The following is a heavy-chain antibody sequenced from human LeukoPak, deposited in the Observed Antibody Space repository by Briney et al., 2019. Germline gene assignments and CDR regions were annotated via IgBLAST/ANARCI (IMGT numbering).Heavy chain of an antibody. CDR3: ARHPPRESNGHYFYFDY. Sequence: GESLKISCKASGYSFNTYWIGWVRQMPGKGLEWMGVIHPVDSDTRYSPSFQGQVTFSADKSINTAYLQWDSLEASDTAMYFCARHPPRESNGHYFYFDYWGQGTLVTVSS. CDR2: IHPVDSDT. CDR1: GYSFNTYW. V-gene: IGHV5-51*01. J-gene: IGHJ4*02. D-gene: IGHD3-22*01.